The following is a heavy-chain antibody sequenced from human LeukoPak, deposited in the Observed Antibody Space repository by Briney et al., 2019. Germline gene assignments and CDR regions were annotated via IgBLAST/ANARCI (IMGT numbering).Heavy chain of an antibody. CDR2: IYYSGST. V-gene: IGHV4-59*12. D-gene: IGHD6-6*01. J-gene: IGHJ4*02. CDR1: GGSISSYY. CDR3: AREEYSSSSGPFDY. Sequence: PSETLSLTCTVSGGSISSYYWSWIRQPPGKGLEWIGYIYYSGSTNYNPSLKSRVTISVDTSKNQFSLKLSSVTAADTAVYYCAREEYSSSSGPFDYWGQGTLVTVSS.